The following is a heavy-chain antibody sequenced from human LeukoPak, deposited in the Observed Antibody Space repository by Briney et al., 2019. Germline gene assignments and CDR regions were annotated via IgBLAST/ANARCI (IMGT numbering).Heavy chain of an antibody. Sequence: GGSLRLSCASSGFTFSTYSISWVRQAPGKGLEWVSYISRSASSIYYAYSVKGRFTTSRDNAKNSLYLQMNSLRAEDTAIYFCARNDYGDYGIDYWGQGTLVTVSS. CDR1: GFTFSTYS. J-gene: IGHJ4*02. V-gene: IGHV3-21*01. CDR2: ISRSASSI. D-gene: IGHD4-17*01. CDR3: ARNDYGDYGIDY.